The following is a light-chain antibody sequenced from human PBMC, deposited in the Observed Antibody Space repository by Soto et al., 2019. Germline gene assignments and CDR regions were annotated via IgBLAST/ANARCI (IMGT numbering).Light chain of an antibody. J-gene: IGLJ1*01. Sequence: QSDLTQPPSVSGSPGQSVTISCTGTSSDVGSYNRVSWYQQPPGTAPKLMIYDVSNRPSGVPDRFSGSKSGNTASLTISGLQAEDEADYYCSSYTSSSTYVFGTGTKVTVL. CDR1: SSDVGSYNR. V-gene: IGLV2-18*02. CDR2: DVS. CDR3: SSYTSSSTYV.